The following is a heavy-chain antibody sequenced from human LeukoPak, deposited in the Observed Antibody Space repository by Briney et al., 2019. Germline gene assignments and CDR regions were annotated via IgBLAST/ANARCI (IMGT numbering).Heavy chain of an antibody. V-gene: IGHV3-33*01. J-gene: IGHJ6*02. Sequence: PGGSLRLSCAASGFTFSSYGMHWVRQAPGKGLEWVAVIWYDGSNKYYADSVKGRFTISRDNSKNTLYLQMNSLRAEDTAVYYCARAPFEWLRYYHYYHGMDVWGQGTTVTVSS. CDR2: IWYDGSNK. CDR3: ARAPFEWLRYYHYYHGMDV. CDR1: GFTFSSYG. D-gene: IGHD5-12*01.